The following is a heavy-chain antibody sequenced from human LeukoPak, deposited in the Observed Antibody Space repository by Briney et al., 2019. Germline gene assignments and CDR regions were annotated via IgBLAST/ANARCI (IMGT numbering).Heavy chain of an antibody. D-gene: IGHD5-12*01. CDR1: GYTFTSYG. V-gene: IGHV1-18*01. CDR2: ISAYNGNT. J-gene: IGHJ3*02. CDR3: ARVDRYSGSTDAFDI. Sequence: ASVKVSCKASGYTFTSYGISWVRQAPGQRLEWMGWISAYNGNTNYAQKLRGRVTMTTDTSTSTAYMELRSLRSDDTAVYYCARVDRYSGSTDAFDIWGQGTMVTVSS.